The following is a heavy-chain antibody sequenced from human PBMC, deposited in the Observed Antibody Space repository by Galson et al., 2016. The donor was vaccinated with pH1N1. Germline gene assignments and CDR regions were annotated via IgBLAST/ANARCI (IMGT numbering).Heavy chain of an antibody. CDR2: LYWDDDK. V-gene: IGHV2-5*08. CDR1: GFSLSTSGMC. D-gene: IGHD4-17*01. CDR3: ARNGYGDYVGYFDY. J-gene: IGHJ4*02. Sequence: PALVKPTQTLTLTCTFSGFSLSTSGMCVSWIRQPPGKPLEWLALLYWDDDKRSSPSLKSTLTITKDTSKNQVVLTMTNMDPVDTATYYCARNGYGDYVGYFDYWGQGTLVTVSS.